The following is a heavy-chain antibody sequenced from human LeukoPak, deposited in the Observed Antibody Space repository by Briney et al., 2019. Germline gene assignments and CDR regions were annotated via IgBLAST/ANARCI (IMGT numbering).Heavy chain of an antibody. CDR1: GFTFSSFG. D-gene: IGHD6-13*01. J-gene: IGHJ4*02. Sequence: GGSLRLPCAASGFTFSSFGMHWVRQAPGKELEWVAIIWYDGSKKYYADSLRGRFTISRDNSKNTLYLQMNSLRAEDTAVYYCARGEQLENWGQGTLVTVSS. V-gene: IGHV3-33*01. CDR2: IWYDGSKK. CDR3: ARGEQLEN.